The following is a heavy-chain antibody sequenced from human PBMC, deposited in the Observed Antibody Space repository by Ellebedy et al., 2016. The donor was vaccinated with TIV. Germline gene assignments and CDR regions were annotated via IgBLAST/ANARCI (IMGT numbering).Heavy chain of an antibody. D-gene: IGHD5-12*01. J-gene: IGHJ3*02. CDR2: IYYSGNT. CDR3: ARGGYGGYDSVDALDI. V-gene: IGHV4-59*08. CDR1: GASISTYS. Sequence: GSLRLSCTVSGASISTYSWSWIRQPPGKGLECFGYIYYSGNTNYNPSLRSRVTISVDTSKNQFSLRLTSVTAADTAMYYCARGGYGGYDSVDALDIWGQGTMVTVSS.